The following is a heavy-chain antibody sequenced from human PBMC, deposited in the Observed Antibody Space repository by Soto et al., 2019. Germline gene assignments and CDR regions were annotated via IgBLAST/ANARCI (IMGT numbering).Heavy chain of an antibody. CDR3: AHRRPAAMDV. CDR1: GFSLSTSGVG. Sequence: QITLKESGPTLVKPTQTLTLTCTFSGFSLSTSGVGVGWIRQPPGKALEWLAVIYWDDDKRYSPSLKSRPTITKDTSKNQVVLKMTNMDPVDTGTYYCAHRRPAAMDVWGQGTTVTVSS. J-gene: IGHJ6*02. CDR2: IYWDDDK. V-gene: IGHV2-5*02.